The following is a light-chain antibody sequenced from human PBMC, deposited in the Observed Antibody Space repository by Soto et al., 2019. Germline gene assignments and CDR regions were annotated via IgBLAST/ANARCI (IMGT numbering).Light chain of an antibody. CDR1: SSDIGLYNY. Sequence: QSALGQPASMSGSPGQSITIPCTGASSDIGLYNYVSWYQHHPGKAPKLLISEVNIRPSGLSDRFSASKAGNTASLTISGLQPEDEAFYYCSCLSTTSTPIVFRTGTKVTVL. V-gene: IGLV2-14*01. J-gene: IGLJ1*01. CDR3: SCLSTTSTPIV. CDR2: EVN.